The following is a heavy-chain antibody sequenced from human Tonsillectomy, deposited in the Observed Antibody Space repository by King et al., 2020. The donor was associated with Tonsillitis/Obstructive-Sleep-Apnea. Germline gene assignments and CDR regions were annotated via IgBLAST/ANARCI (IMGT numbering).Heavy chain of an antibody. CDR1: GFTFRTYA. Sequence: VQLVESGGGVVQPGRSLRLSCAASGFTFRTYAMHWVRQAPGKGLEWVAVISYDGNNKYYEDSVKGRFTISRDNSKNTLYLQMNSLRAEDTAVYYCAREGDIVVVPAGLYFDYWGQGTLVTVSS. V-gene: IGHV3-30*04. CDR3: AREGDIVVVPAGLYFDY. J-gene: IGHJ4*02. D-gene: IGHD2-2*01. CDR2: ISYDGNNK.